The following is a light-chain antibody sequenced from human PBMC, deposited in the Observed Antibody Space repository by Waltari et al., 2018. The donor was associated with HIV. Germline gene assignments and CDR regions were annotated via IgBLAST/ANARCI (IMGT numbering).Light chain of an antibody. CDR2: EDT. J-gene: IGLJ1*01. CDR1: KLGDKY. CDR3: QARDSNFYV. V-gene: IGLV3-1*01. Sequence: SYELAQPPLVSVSPGQTARINCSGDKLGDKYVSWYEQKPGQSPILVIYEDTKRPPGFPGRFSGSPSGDTATLTTSGAQAMNEATYYCQARDSNFYVFGTGTKVTVL.